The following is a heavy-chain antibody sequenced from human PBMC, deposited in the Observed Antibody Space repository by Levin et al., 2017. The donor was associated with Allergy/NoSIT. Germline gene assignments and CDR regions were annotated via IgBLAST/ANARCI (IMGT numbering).Heavy chain of an antibody. D-gene: IGHD2-2*01. V-gene: IGHV3-33*01. J-gene: IGHJ6*02. CDR1: GFTFSSYG. CDR3: ARDLAEVVPAAMQHYYYYYGMDV. CDR2: IWYDGSNK. Sequence: QAGGSLRLSCAASGFTFSSYGMHWVRQAPGKGLEWVAVIWYDGSNKYYADSVKGRFTISRDNSKNTLYLQMNSLRAEDTAVYYCARDLAEVVPAAMQHYYYYYGMDVWGQGTTVTVSS.